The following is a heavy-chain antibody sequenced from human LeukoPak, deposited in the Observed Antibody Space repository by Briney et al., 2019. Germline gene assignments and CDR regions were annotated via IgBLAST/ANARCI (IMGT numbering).Heavy chain of an antibody. CDR2: IYHSGYT. J-gene: IGHJ4*02. Sequence: PSETLSLTCAVSGYSISSGYYWGWIRQPPGKGLEWIGSIYHSGYTYYNPSLKSRVTMSVDTSKNQFSLKLSSVTAADTAVYYCARIVRWLPQYYFDYWGQGTLVTVSS. CDR3: ARIVRWLPQYYFDY. V-gene: IGHV4-38-2*01. CDR1: GYSISSGYY. D-gene: IGHD3-10*02.